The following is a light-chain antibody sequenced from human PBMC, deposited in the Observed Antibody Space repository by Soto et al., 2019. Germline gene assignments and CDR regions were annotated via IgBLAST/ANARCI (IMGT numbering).Light chain of an antibody. V-gene: IGKV3-15*01. CDR3: QQYNNWPYT. Sequence: EIVMTQSPATLSVSPGERATLSCRASQSVSTNLAWYQQKAGQAPRLLIYGTSTRATGIPARFSGSGSGTEFTLTISSLQSDDVAFYYCQQYNNWPYTFGQGTKLEIK. CDR1: QSVSTN. J-gene: IGKJ2*01. CDR2: GTS.